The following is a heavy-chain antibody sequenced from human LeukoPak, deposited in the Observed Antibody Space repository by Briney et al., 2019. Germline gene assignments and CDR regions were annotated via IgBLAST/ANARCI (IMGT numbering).Heavy chain of an antibody. CDR2: IYYSGST. Sequence: SETLSLTCTVSGGSISGYFWNWIRQPPGKGLEWIGYIYYSGSTNYNPSLKSRVTISVDTSKNQFSLKLSSVTAADTAVYYCARDIGYNDAFDIWGQGTMVTVSS. V-gene: IGHV4-59*01. CDR1: GGSISGYF. J-gene: IGHJ3*02. D-gene: IGHD5-24*01. CDR3: ARDIGYNDAFDI.